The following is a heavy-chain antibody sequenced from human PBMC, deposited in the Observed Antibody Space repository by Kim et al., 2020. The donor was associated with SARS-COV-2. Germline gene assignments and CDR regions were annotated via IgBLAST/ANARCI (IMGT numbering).Heavy chain of an antibody. Sequence: SVTGRFTTSRDNSKNTLYLQMSSLRAEDTAVYYCAKEGGSYYYYYYGMDVWGQGTTVTVSS. CDR3: AKEGGSYYYYYYGMDV. D-gene: IGHD1-26*01. V-gene: IGHV3-30*02. J-gene: IGHJ6*02.